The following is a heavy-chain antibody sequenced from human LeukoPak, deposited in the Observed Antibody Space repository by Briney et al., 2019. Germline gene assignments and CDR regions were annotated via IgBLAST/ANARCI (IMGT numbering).Heavy chain of an antibody. CDR2: INPNSGGT. CDR1: GYTFTGYY. D-gene: IGHD2-2*01. J-gene: IGHJ4*02. V-gene: IGHV1-2*02. CDR3: ARESVVPAALFDY. Sequence: ASVKVSCKASGYTFTGYYMHWVRQAPGQGLEWMGWINPNSGGTNYAQKFQGRVTMTRDTSISTAYMELSRLRSDDTAVYYCARESVVPAALFDYWGQGTLVTVSS.